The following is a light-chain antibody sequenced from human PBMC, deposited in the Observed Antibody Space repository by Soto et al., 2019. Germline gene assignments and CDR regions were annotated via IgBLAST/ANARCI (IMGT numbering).Light chain of an antibody. V-gene: IGKV3-20*01. Sequence: EIVLTQSPGTLSLSPGERATLSCRASQSISVTYLAWYQQKPGQAPRLLIYAASSRATGIPDRFSGGGSGADFTLSISRLEPEDFAVYYCQQYNNWLTFGGGTKV. CDR3: QQYNNWLT. CDR2: AAS. J-gene: IGKJ4*01. CDR1: QSISVTY.